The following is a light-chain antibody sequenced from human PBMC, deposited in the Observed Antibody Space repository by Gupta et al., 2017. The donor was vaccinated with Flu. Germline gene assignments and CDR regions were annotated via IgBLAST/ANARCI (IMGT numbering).Light chain of an antibody. CDR1: QSVSSSY. J-gene: IGKJ1*01. CDR2: GAS. CDR3: QQEGSSPLT. V-gene: IGKV3-20*01. Sequence: EIVLTQSPGTLSLSPGERATLSCRASQSVSSSYLAWYQQKPGQAPRLLIYGASSTATGIPDRFSGSGSGTDFTLTISRLDPEDFAVYYCQQEGSSPLTFGQGTKVEIK.